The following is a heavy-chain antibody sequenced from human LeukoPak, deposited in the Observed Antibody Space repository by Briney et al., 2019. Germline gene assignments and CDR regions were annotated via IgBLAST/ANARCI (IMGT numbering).Heavy chain of an antibody. CDR2: IKEEGSEK. J-gene: IGHJ4*02. CDR3: ARDALAGGDWSNMGDY. D-gene: IGHD3-16*01. Sequence: AGGSLRLSCAASGFTFSGYLMSWVRQAPGKGLEWVANIKEEGSEKYYVDSVKGRFIISRDNAKNSLYLQMNSLRAEDTAVYYCARDALAGGDWSNMGDYWGQGTLVTVSS. V-gene: IGHV3-7*01. CDR1: GFTFSGYL.